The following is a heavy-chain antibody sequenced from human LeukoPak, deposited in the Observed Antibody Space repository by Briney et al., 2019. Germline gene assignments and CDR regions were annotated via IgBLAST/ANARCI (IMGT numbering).Heavy chain of an antibody. D-gene: IGHD6-13*01. V-gene: IGHV3-9*01. Sequence: GGSLRLSCAASGFTFDDYAMHWVRQAPGKGLEWVSGISWNSGSIGYADSVKGRFTISRDNAKNSLYLQMNSLRAEDTAVYYCARVELGGYSGYWGQGTLVTVSS. CDR1: GFTFDDYA. CDR3: ARVELGGYSGY. J-gene: IGHJ1*01. CDR2: ISWNSGSI.